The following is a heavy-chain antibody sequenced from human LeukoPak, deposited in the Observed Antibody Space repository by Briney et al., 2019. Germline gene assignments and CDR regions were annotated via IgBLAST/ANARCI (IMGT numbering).Heavy chain of an antibody. J-gene: IGHJ4*02. CDR3: AKVPRGGYYDSSGYYYILGPSFGY. CDR1: GFTFSSYG. Sequence: PGGSLRLSCAASGFTFSSYGMSWVRQAPGKGLEWVSAISGSGGSTYYADSVKGRFTISRDNSKNTLYLQMNSLRAEDTAVYYCAKVPRGGYYDSSGYYYILGPSFGYWGQGTLVTVSS. D-gene: IGHD3-22*01. CDR2: ISGSGGST. V-gene: IGHV3-23*01.